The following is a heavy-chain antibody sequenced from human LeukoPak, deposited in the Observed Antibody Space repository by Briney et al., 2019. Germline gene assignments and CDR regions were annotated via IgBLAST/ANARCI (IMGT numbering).Heavy chain of an antibody. Sequence: PSETLSLTCAVYSGSFSGYYWSWIRQPPGKGLEWIGEINHSGSTNYNPSLKSRVTISVDTSKNQFSLKLSSVTAADTAVYYCARGVGIVVVTAIRAYFDYWGQGTLVTVSS. V-gene: IGHV4-34*01. CDR2: INHSGST. J-gene: IGHJ4*02. D-gene: IGHD2-21*02. CDR1: SGSFSGYY. CDR3: ARGVGIVVVTAIRAYFDY.